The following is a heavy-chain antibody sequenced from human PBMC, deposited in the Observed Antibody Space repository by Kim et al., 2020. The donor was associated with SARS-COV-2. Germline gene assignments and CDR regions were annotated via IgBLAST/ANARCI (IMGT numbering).Heavy chain of an antibody. CDR1: GYTFTSYG. Sequence: VKVSCKASGYTFTSYGISWVRQAPGQGLEWMGWISAYNGNTNYAQKLQGRVTMTTDTSTSTAYMELRSLRSDDTAVYYCARDCGSYGGGYYYYYGMDVWGQGTTVTVSS. CDR3: ARDCGSYGGGYYYYYGMDV. V-gene: IGHV1-18*01. CDR2: ISAYNGNT. D-gene: IGHD1-26*01. J-gene: IGHJ6*02.